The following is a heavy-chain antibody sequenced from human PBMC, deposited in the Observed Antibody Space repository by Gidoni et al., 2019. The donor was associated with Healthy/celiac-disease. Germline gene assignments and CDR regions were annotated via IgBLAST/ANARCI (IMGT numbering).Heavy chain of an antibody. J-gene: IGHJ4*02. CDR3: ARHGAYCGGDCYVPD. Sequence: QLQLQESGPGLVKPSETLSLTCTVSGGSIRSRSYYCGWIRQPPGKGLEWIGSIYYSGSTYYNPSLKGRVTISVDTSKNQFSLKLSSVTAADTAVYYCARHGAYCGGDCYVPDWGQGTLVTVSS. CDR2: IYYSGST. CDR1: GGSIRSRSYY. V-gene: IGHV4-39*01. D-gene: IGHD2-21*02.